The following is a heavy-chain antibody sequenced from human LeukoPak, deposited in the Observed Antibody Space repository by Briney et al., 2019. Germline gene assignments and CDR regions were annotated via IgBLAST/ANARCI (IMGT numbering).Heavy chain of an antibody. D-gene: IGHD2-2*01. CDR3: ARALRDVVVPAARGYGMDV. V-gene: IGHV4-34*01. J-gene: IGHJ6*04. CDR1: GGSLSGYY. Sequence: SETLSLTCAVYGGSLSGYYWSWIRQPPGKGLEWIGEINHSGSTNYNPSLKSRVTISVDTSKNQFSLKLSSVTAADTAVYYCARALRDVVVPAARGYGMDVWGKGTTVTVSS. CDR2: INHSGST.